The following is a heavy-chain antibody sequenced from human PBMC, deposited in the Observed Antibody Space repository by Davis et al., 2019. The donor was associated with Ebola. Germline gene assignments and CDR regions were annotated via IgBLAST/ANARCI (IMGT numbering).Heavy chain of an antibody. Sequence: MPGGSLRLSCAVYGGSFSGYYWSWIRQPPGKGLEWIGEINHSGSTNYNPSLKSRVTISVDTSKNQFSLKLSSVTAADTAVYYCARQLVPDYFDYWGQGTLVTVSS. V-gene: IGHV4-34*01. CDR1: GGSFSGYY. J-gene: IGHJ4*02. CDR3: ARQLVPDYFDY. D-gene: IGHD6-13*01. CDR2: INHSGST.